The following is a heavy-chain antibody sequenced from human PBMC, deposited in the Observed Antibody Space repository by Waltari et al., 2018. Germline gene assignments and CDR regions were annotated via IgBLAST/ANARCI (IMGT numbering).Heavy chain of an antibody. D-gene: IGHD1-1*01. CDR1: GGTFRRYA. V-gene: IGHV1-69*12. J-gene: IGHJ6*03. CDR2: IIPIVGTA. Sequence: QVQLLQSGAEVTKPGSSVKVSCKASGGTFRRYAISWVRRAPGQGLEWMGGIIPIVGTANYAQKFQGRVTITADESTSTAYMELSSLRSEDTAVYYCARAPSRPHWNVLGYYYMDVWGKGTTVTISS. CDR3: ARAPSRPHWNVLGYYYMDV.